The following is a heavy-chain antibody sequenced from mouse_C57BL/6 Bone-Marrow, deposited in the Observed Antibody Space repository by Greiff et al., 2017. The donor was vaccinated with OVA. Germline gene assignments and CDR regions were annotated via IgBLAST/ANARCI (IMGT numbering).Heavy chain of an antibody. D-gene: IGHD1-1*01. CDR1: GYTFTSYD. CDR3: ARRVYYYGSSYPLDY. CDR2: IYPRDGST. J-gene: IGHJ4*01. Sequence: QVQLKESGPELVKPGASVKLSCKASGYTFTSYDINWVKQRPGQGLEWIGWIYPRDGSTKYNEKFKGKATLTVDTSSSTAYMELHSLTSEDSAVYFCARRVYYYGSSYPLDYWGQGTSVTVSS. V-gene: IGHV1-85*01.